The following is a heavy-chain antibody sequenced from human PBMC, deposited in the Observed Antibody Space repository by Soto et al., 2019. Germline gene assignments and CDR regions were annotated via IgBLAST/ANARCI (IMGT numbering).Heavy chain of an antibody. V-gene: IGHV1-69*01. D-gene: IGHD1-26*01. J-gene: IGHJ4*02. Sequence: QVQLVQSGAEVKKPGSSVKVACKASGGTFSSYSINWVRQAPGQGLEWMGEIFPIFGTANYAQKFQGRVTITSDESTSTAYMELSSLRSEDTAVYYCARDGGRDSGGIDYWGQGTLVTVSS. CDR1: GGTFSSYS. CDR2: IFPIFGTA. CDR3: ARDGGRDSGGIDY.